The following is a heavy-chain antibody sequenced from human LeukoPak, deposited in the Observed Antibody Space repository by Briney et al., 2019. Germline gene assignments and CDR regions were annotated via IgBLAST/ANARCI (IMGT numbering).Heavy chain of an antibody. CDR3: ARVPYSGYDFGY. CDR1: GYTLTELS. V-gene: IGHV1-46*01. Sequence: ASVKVSCKVSGYTLTELSMHWVRQAPGQGLEWMGIINPSGGSTSYAQKFQGRVTMTRDTSTSTVYMELSSLRSEDTAVYYCARVPYSGYDFGYWGQGTLVTVSS. CDR2: INPSGGST. J-gene: IGHJ4*02. D-gene: IGHD5-12*01.